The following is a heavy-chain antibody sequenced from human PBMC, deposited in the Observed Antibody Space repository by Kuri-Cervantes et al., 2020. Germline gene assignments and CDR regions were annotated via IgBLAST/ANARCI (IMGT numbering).Heavy chain of an antibody. CDR2: IIPIFGTA. V-gene: IGHV1-69*01. CDR3: ARAAGAYCGGDCHNRFDP. D-gene: IGHD2-21*01. Sequence: GGSLRLSCKASGGTFSSYAISWVRQAPGQGLEWMGGIIPIFGTANYAQKFQGRVTITADESTSTAYMELSSLRSEDTAVYYCARAAGAYCGGDCHNRFDPWGQGTLVTVSS. CDR1: GGTFSSYA. J-gene: IGHJ5*02.